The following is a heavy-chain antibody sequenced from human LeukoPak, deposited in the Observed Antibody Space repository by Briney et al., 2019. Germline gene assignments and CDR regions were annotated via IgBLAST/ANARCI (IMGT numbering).Heavy chain of an antibody. Sequence: GGSLRLSCAASGFTFSSYWMTWVRQAPGKGLECVANINQDGSEKYYEDSVKGRFTISRDKNSLYLQMNSLRVEDTGLYYCARAYGDYWGQGILVAVSS. V-gene: IGHV3-7*01. CDR3: ARAYGDY. D-gene: IGHD7-27*01. J-gene: IGHJ4*02. CDR1: GFTFSSYW. CDR2: INQDGSEK.